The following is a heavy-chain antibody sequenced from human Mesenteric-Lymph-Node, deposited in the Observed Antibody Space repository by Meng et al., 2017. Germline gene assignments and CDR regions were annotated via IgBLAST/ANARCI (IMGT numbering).Heavy chain of an antibody. CDR1: GGSISRSDW. J-gene: IGHJ4*02. Sequence: QVQVEEVGPRLVNPSETPSLSAAVSGGSISRSDWWSWVRQTPGKGLEWIGETSHSGSTTYSPSLKSRVTISLDKSKNQLFLKLTSVTAADTAVYYCASSDYYRSDYWGQGTLVTVSS. V-gene: IGHV4-4*02. CDR3: ASSDYYRSDY. CDR2: TSHSGST. D-gene: IGHD3-22*01.